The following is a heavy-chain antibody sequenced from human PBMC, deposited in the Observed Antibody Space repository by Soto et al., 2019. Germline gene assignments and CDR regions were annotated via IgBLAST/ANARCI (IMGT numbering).Heavy chain of an antibody. CDR2: ISSSSDYT. J-gene: IGHJ4*02. V-gene: IGHV3-11*06. CDR3: ARDIPYSGATKYFDY. D-gene: IGHD1-26*01. CDR1: GFTFSGFY. Sequence: QVQLVESGGGLVEPGGSLRLSCAVSGFTFSGFYMSWIRQAPGKGLQWISHISSSSDYTHYADSVKGRFTISRDNSKSLLYLHMNSLRAEDTAVYYCARDIPYSGATKYFDYWGQGTLVIVSS.